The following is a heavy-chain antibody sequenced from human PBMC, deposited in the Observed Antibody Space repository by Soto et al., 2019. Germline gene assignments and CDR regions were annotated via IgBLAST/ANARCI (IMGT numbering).Heavy chain of an antibody. CDR1: GGSISSSSYY. J-gene: IGHJ4*02. Sequence: PSETLSLTXTVSGGSISSSSYYWGWIRQPPGKGLEWIGSIYYSGSTYYNPSLKSRVTISVDTSKNQFSLKLSSVTAADTAVYYCAASYYYDSCGYSFSFPFDYWGQGTLVTVSS. D-gene: IGHD3-22*01. CDR3: AASYYYDSCGYSFSFPFDY. V-gene: IGHV4-39*01. CDR2: IYYSGST.